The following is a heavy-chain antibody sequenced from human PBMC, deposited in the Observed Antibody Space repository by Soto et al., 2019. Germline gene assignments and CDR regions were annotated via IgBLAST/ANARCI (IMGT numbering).Heavy chain of an antibody. CDR1: GFTFSSSG. D-gene: IGHD3-3*01. J-gene: IGHJ4*02. CDR3: ARDRDYYDFWSGYLYPDY. CDR2: IWYDGSNK. V-gene: IGHV3-33*01. Sequence: GGSLRLSCAASGFTFSSSGMHWVRQAPGKGLEWVAVIWYDGSNKYYADSVKGRFTISRDNSKNTLYLQMNSLRAEDTAVYYCARDRDYYDFWSGYLYPDYWGQGTLVTVSS.